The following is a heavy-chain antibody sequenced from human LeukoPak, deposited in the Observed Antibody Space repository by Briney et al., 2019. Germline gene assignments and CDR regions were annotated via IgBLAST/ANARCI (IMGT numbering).Heavy chain of an antibody. J-gene: IGHJ3*02. D-gene: IGHD2-2*02. Sequence: PSETLSLTCAVYGGSFSGYYWSWIRQPPGKGLEWIGETNHSGSTNYNPSLKSRVTISVDTSKNQFSLKLSSVTAADTAVYYCARLLVVVVPAAILGAFDIWGQGTMVTVSS. CDR3: ARLLVVVVPAAILGAFDI. V-gene: IGHV4-34*01. CDR1: GGSFSGYY. CDR2: TNHSGST.